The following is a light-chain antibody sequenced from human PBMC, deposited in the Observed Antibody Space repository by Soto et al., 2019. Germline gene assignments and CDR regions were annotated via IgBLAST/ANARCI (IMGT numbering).Light chain of an antibody. CDR1: SSDVGAYSY. CDR2: DVT. Sequence: QSALTQPRSVSGSPGQSVTISCTGTSSDVGAYSYVSWYQQHPGKAPKLMIYDVTKRPSGVPDRFSGSKSGNTASLTISGPQAEDEADYYCCSYAGSHTLYVFGTGTKVTVL. CDR3: CSYAGSHTLYV. V-gene: IGLV2-11*01. J-gene: IGLJ1*01.